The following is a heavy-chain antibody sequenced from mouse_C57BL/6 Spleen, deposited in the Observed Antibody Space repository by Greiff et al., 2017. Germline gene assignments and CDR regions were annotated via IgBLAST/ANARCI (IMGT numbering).Heavy chain of an antibody. J-gene: IGHJ2*01. CDR3: GKEPPLGCFFDY. Sequence: EVQLVESGGGLVKPGGSLKLSCAASGFTFSSYAMSWVRQTPEKRLEWVATISDGGSYTYYPANVKGRFTLSRDNATNNLYLQMSHLKSEDTAMYDGGKEPPLGCFFDYWGQGTTLTVAS. D-gene: IGHD3-3*01. V-gene: IGHV5-4*01. CDR1: GFTFSSYA. CDR2: ISDGGSYT.